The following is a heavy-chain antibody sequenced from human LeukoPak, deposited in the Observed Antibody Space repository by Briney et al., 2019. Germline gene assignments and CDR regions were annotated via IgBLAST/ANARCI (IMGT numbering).Heavy chain of an antibody. CDR1: GFTFSSFW. CDR3: VRHNAARAFDI. J-gene: IGHJ3*02. CDR2: VSDDGSTT. V-gene: IGHV3-74*03. D-gene: IGHD1-1*01. Sequence: GGSLRLSCAASGFTFSSFWMHWVREAPGKGLVWVSRVSDDGSTTTYADSVKGRFTISRDNAKNTLYLQMNSLRPEDTAVYYCVRHNAARAFDIWGQGTMVIVSS.